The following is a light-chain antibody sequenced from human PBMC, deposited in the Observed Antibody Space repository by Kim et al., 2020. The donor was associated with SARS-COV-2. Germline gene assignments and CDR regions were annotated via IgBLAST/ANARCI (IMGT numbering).Light chain of an antibody. CDR3: CSYAGRSWL. J-gene: IGLJ3*02. CDR1: SSDVGTYKF. V-gene: IGLV2-23*02. Sequence: QSALTQPASVSGSRGQSITISCTGTSSDVGTYKFVSWYQQHPGKAPKLVMYEVSTRPSGVSNRLSGSKSGNTASLIISGLQPEDEADYYCCSYAGRSWLFGGGTQLTVL. CDR2: EVS.